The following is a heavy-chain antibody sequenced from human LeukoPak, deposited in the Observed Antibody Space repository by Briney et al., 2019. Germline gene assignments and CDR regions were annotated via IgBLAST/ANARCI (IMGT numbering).Heavy chain of an antibody. Sequence: SGGSLRLSCAASGFTFSSYNMNWVRQAPGKGLEWVSAISGSGGSTYYADSVKGRFTISRDNSKNTLYLQMNSLRAEDTAVYYCAKAGFDWSLWAYWGQGTLVTVSS. CDR1: GFTFSSYN. CDR3: AKAGFDWSLWAY. J-gene: IGHJ4*02. D-gene: IGHD3-9*01. V-gene: IGHV3-23*01. CDR2: ISGSGGST.